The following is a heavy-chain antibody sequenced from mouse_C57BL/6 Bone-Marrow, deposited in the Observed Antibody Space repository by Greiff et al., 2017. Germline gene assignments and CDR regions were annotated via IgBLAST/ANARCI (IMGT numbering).Heavy chain of an antibody. Sequence: EVKLVESGGGLVQPGGSLKLSCAASGFTFSDYGMAWVRQAPRKGPEWVAFISNLAYSIYYADTVTGRFTISRENAKNTLYLEMSSLRSEDTAMYYCARHGTTVPRSYYAMDYWGQGTSVTVSS. CDR2: ISNLAYSI. J-gene: IGHJ4*01. CDR3: ARHGTTVPRSYYAMDY. D-gene: IGHD1-1*01. V-gene: IGHV5-15*04. CDR1: GFTFSDYG.